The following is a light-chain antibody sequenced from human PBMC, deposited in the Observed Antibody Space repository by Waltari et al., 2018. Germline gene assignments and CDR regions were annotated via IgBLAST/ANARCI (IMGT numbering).Light chain of an antibody. CDR2: EVS. CDR1: SGDVGGYNY. V-gene: IGLV2-8*01. CDR3: VSYAAGSNYV. Sequence: QSALTQPPSASGSPGQSVTTSCTGTSGDVGGYNYVSWYQHHPGTAPKVLIYEVSKRPSGVPDRFSGSKSGNTASLTVSGLQGEDEADYYCVSYAAGSNYVFGTGTKV. J-gene: IGLJ1*01.